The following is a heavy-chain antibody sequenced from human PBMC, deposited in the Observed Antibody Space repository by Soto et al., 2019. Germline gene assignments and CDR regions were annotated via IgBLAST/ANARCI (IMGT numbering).Heavy chain of an antibody. CDR1: GSIFTGYG. CDR2: IWFDGSNK. J-gene: IGHJ4*02. CDR3: ARDGIGGTNFRGYLDH. V-gene: IGHV3-33*01. D-gene: IGHD1-1*01. Sequence: QVHLVESGGGVAQPGRSLRLSCAASGSIFTGYGMHWVRQAPGKGLEWVAVIWFDGSNKYYADSVKGRFTISRDNSKNMLYLQMNSLRVEDTAVYYCARDGIGGTNFRGYLDHWGQGTLVTVSS.